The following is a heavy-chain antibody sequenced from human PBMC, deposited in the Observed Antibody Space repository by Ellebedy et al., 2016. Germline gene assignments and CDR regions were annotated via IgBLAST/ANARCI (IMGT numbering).Heavy chain of an antibody. CDR1: GFTFSSYA. CDR2: ISGSGGST. V-gene: IGHV3-23*01. J-gene: IGHJ3*02. Sequence: GESLKISCAASGFTFSSYAMSWVRQAPGKGLEWVSAISGSGGSTYYADSVKGRFTISRDNSKNTLYLQMNSLRAEDTAVYYCAIYCSSTSCYGGRDAFDIWGQGTMVTVSS. D-gene: IGHD2-2*01. CDR3: AIYCSSTSCYGGRDAFDI.